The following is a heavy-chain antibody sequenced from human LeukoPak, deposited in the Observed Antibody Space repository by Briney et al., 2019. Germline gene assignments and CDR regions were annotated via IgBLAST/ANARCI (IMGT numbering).Heavy chain of an antibody. V-gene: IGHV4-4*07. J-gene: IGHJ6*03. CDR1: GGSISSYY. CDR2: IYTSGST. D-gene: IGHD6-19*01. CDR3: ARDFRWLSQGHYYYYMDV. Sequence: SETLSLTCTVSGGSISSYYWSWIRQPAGKGLEWIGRIYTSGSTNYNPSLKSRVTMSVDTSKNQFSLKLSSVTAADTAVYYCARDFRWLSQGHYYYYMDVWGKGTTVTISS.